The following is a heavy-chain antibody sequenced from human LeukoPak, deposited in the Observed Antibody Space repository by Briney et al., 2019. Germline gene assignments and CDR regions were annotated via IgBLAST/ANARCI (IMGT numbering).Heavy chain of an antibody. D-gene: IGHD2-8*01. CDR2: ISSSGGST. J-gene: IGHJ4*02. CDR1: GFTFSSYA. V-gene: IGHV3-23*01. Sequence: GGSLRLSCAASGFTFSSYAMSCVRQAPGKGLEWVSGISSSGGSTYCADSVKGRFTISRDNSKNTLYLQMNSLRAEDTDVYYCAKDPGVVLFYFDYWGQGTLVTVSS. CDR3: AKDPGVVLFYFDY.